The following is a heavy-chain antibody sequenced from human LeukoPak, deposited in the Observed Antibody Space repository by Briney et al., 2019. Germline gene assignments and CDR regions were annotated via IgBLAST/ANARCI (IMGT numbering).Heavy chain of an antibody. V-gene: IGHV1-18*01. J-gene: IGHJ4*02. Sequence: ASVKESCKASGYTFRNYGITWVRQAPGQGLEWMGWISAYNGDTHYAQNLLGRVTMTTDTSTSTAYMELRSLRSDDTAVYYCARDPTNTSGYYAYFDYWGQGTLVTVCS. CDR1: GYTFRNYG. D-gene: IGHD5-12*01. CDR2: ISAYNGDT. CDR3: ARDPTNTSGYYAYFDY.